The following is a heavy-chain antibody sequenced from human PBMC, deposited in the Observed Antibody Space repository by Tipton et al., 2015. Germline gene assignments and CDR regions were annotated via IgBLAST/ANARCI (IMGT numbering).Heavy chain of an antibody. D-gene: IGHD3-22*01. J-gene: IGHJ4*02. Sequence: SLRLSCAASGFTFSSYSMNWVRQAPGKGLEWVPSISSTGHYIYYADSVKGRFTFSRDNAKNSLYLQMNSLRAEDTAVYYCARDRGDYCDSPRWGQGTLVTVSS. CDR3: ARDRGDYCDSPR. CDR2: ISSTGHYI. CDR1: GFTFSSYS. V-gene: IGHV3-21*01.